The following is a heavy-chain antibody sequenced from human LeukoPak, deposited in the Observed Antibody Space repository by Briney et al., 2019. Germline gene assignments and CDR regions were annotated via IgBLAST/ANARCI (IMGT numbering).Heavy chain of an antibody. D-gene: IGHD6-19*01. V-gene: IGHV1-2*02. CDR3: ARDRVGSGWPRPYYFEV. Sequence: ASVKVSCKASGYTLTGYYLHWARQAPGQGLEWMGWINPNTGATHSAQKFQGRITMTRDSSISTAYMDLSRLRSDDTAVYYCARDRVGSGWPRPYYFEVWGQGTLVTVSS. CDR1: GYTLTGYY. J-gene: IGHJ4*02. CDR2: INPNTGAT.